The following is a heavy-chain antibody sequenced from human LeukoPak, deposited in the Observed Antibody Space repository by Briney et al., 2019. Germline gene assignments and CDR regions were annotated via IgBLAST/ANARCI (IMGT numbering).Heavy chain of an antibody. Sequence: PGGSLRLSCAASGFTVSSNYMSWVRQAPGKGLEWVSFIYSAGNTYYADFVKGRFTISRHTSENTLYLQMNSLRAEDTAVYYCARVPTYYDTWGQGSLVTVSS. V-gene: IGHV3-53*01. CDR1: GFTVSSNY. D-gene: IGHD3-9*01. CDR2: IYSAGNT. CDR3: ARVPTYYDT. J-gene: IGHJ5*02.